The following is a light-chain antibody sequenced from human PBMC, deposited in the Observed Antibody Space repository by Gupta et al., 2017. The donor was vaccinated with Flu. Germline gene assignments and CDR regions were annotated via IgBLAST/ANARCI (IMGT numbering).Light chain of an antibody. V-gene: IGKV1-5*03. CDR1: HNISSW. CDR3: QQYNSYWT. CDR2: KAS. Sequence: DIQMTQSPSTLSASVGDRVTITCRASHNISSWLAWYQQKPGKAPKLLIYKASSLESGVPSRFSGSGSETEFTLTISSLQPDDFATYYCQQYNSYWTFGQGTKVEIK. J-gene: IGKJ1*01.